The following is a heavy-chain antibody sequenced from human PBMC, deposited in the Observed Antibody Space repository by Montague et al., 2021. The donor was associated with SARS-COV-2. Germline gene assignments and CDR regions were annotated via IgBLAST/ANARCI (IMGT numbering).Heavy chain of an antibody. D-gene: IGHD3-10*01. CDR1: GFTFSTYA. Sequence: SLRLSCAASGFTFSTYAMTWVRQAPGKGLEWVSSISASTMRTHYXDSLKGRFTVSRDNSKNTLYLQMSSLRAEDTAVYFCLNYHGSGSYGDFWGQGTLVTVSP. CDR2: ISASTMRT. J-gene: IGHJ4*02. CDR3: LNYHGSGSYGDF. V-gene: IGHV3-23*01.